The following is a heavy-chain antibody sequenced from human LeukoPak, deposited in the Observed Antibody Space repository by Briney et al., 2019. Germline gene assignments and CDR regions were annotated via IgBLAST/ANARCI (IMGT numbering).Heavy chain of an antibody. CDR2: INPNSGGT. Sequence: ASVKVSCKASGYTFTGYYMHWVRQAPGQGLEWMRWINPNSGGTNYAQKFQGWVTMTRDTSISTAYMELSRLRSDDTAVYYCARAYCSGGSCYAEPFDYWGQGTLVTVSS. CDR3: ARAYCSGGSCYAEPFDY. D-gene: IGHD2-15*01. J-gene: IGHJ4*02. V-gene: IGHV1-2*04. CDR1: GYTFTGYY.